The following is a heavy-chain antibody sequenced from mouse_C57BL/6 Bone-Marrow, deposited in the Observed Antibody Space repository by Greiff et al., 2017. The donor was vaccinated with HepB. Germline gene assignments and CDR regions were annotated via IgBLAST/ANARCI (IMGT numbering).Heavy chain of an antibody. V-gene: IGHV5-17*01. CDR2: ISSGSSTI. CDR3: ARDGSSSSY. Sequence: EVKLMESGGGLVKPGGSLKLSCAASGFTFSDYGMHWVRQAPEKGLEWVAYISSGSSTIYYADTVKGRFTISRDNAKNTLFLQMTSLRSEDTAMYYCARDGSSSSYWGQGTLVTVSA. CDR1: GFTFSDYG. J-gene: IGHJ3*01. D-gene: IGHD1-1*01.